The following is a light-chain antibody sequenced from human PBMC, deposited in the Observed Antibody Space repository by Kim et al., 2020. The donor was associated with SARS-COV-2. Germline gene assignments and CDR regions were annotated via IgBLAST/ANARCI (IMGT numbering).Light chain of an antibody. Sequence: ASVGDRVTLTCLASQCITSYLSWFQQKPGKVPKLLIYAASSLQSGVPSRFSGSGSGTEFTLTISSLQPEDFATYYCLQHDSYPLTFGGGTKVDIK. CDR2: AAS. CDR3: LQHDSYPLT. J-gene: IGKJ4*01. CDR1: QCITSY. V-gene: IGKV1-17*03.